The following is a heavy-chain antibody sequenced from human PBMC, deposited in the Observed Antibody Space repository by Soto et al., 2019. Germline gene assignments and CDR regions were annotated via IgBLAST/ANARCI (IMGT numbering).Heavy chain of an antibody. Sequence: SETLSLTCTVSGGSISSSSYYWGWIRQPPGKGLEWIGSIYYSGSTYYNPSLKSRVTISVDTSKNQFSLKLSSVTAADTAMCYCASRNYYYYYIDVWGKGTTVTVSS. J-gene: IGHJ6*03. CDR1: GGSISSSSYY. CDR2: IYYSGST. CDR3: ASRNYYYYYIDV. V-gene: IGHV4-39*01.